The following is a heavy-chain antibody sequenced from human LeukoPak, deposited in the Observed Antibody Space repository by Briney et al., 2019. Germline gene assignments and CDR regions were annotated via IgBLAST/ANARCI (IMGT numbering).Heavy chain of an antibody. CDR1: GYIFTSYW. CDR2: IYPGDSDT. V-gene: IGHV5-51*01. Sequence: GESLQISCKGSGYIFTSYWIAWVRQVSGKGLEWMGIIYPGDSDTRYSPSFQGQVTISVDKSIRTAYLQWSSLKAADTAMYYCAKSSPYCANGVCHFDYWGQGTLVTVSS. D-gene: IGHD2-8*01. J-gene: IGHJ4*02. CDR3: AKSSPYCANGVCHFDY.